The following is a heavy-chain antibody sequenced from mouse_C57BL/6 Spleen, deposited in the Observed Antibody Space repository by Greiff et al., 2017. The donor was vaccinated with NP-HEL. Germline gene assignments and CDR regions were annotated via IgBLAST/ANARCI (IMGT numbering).Heavy chain of an antibody. CDR3: ARWLLLSATDY. Sequence: VQLQQPGAELVKPGASVKMSCKASGYTFTSYWITWVKQRPGQGLEWIGDIYPGSGSTNYNEKFKSKATLTVDKSSSTAYMQLSSLTSEASAVYSCARWLLLSATDYWGQGTTLTVSS. V-gene: IGHV1-55*01. J-gene: IGHJ2*01. CDR1: GYTFTSYW. CDR2: IYPGSGST. D-gene: IGHD2-3*01.